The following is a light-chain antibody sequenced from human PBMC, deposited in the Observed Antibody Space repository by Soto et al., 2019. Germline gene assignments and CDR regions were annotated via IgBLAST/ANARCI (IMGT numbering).Light chain of an antibody. CDR3: KQYESSPHSYP. J-gene: IGKJ2*01. CDR2: GAS. CDR1: QSLTSSY. V-gene: IGKV3-20*01. Sequence: ESVLTQSPGTLSLSPGERATLSCRASQSLTSSYLNWYQQKPGQATRLLIYGASSRTTGIPDRFSASGSGTDITLSISRLEPEDFAVYYYKQYESSPHSYPFGHGTKLEIK.